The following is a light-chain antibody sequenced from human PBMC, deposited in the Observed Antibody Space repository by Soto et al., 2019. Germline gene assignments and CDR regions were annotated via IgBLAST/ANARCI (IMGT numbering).Light chain of an antibody. CDR3: QQYGDSPLT. CDR2: KAS. CDR1: QNIGTW. Sequence: DIQMTQSPSTLSASGGDRVTITCRASQNIGTWLAWYQQKPGEAPKLLISKASTLESGVPSRFSGRAFGTEFTLTISSLQPDDFGVYYCQQYGDSPLTSGPGTKVDIK. V-gene: IGKV1-5*03. J-gene: IGKJ3*01.